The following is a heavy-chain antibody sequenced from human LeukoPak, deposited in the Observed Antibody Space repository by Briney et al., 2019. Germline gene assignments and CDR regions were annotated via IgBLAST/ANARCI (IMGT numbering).Heavy chain of an antibody. V-gene: IGHV3-49*03. J-gene: IGHJ4*02. D-gene: IGHD3-22*01. CDR3: ARANSFDSSGYYFDY. CDR1: GFTFGDYA. Sequence: GGSLRLSCTASGFTFGDYAMSWFRQAPGKGLEWVGFIRSKAYGGTTEYAASVKGRFTISRDDSQSIAYLQMNSLKTEDTAVYYCARANSFDSSGYYFDYWGQGTLVTVSS. CDR2: IRSKAYGGTT.